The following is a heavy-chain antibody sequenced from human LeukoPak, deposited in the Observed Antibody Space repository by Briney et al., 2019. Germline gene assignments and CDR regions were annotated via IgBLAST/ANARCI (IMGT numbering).Heavy chain of an antibody. CDR3: ARSIGLTGGGVDV. D-gene: IGHD3-9*01. J-gene: IGHJ6*02. CDR1: GFTFSDYN. Sequence: GGSLRLSCAASGFTFSDYNMTWVRQAPGKGLEWVSYITNGGSTIHHADSVKGRFTISRDNAKKTLYLQMNSLRAEDTAVYYCARSIGLTGGGVDVWGQGTTVTVSS. V-gene: IGHV3-11*01. CDR2: ITNGGSTI.